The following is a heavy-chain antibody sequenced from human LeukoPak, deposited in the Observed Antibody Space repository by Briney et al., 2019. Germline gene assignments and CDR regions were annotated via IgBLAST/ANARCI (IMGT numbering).Heavy chain of an antibody. CDR3: VRTTEDCSGTSCYQYWFDP. CDR1: GGSFSGYY. D-gene: IGHD2-2*01. Sequence: PSETLSLTCAVYGGSFSGYYWSWIRQPPGKGLEWIGEINHSGSTNYNPSLKSRVTVSVDTSKNQFSLKLSSVTAADTAVYYCVRTTEDCSGTSCYQYWFDPWGQGTLVTVSS. CDR2: INHSGST. J-gene: IGHJ5*02. V-gene: IGHV4-34*01.